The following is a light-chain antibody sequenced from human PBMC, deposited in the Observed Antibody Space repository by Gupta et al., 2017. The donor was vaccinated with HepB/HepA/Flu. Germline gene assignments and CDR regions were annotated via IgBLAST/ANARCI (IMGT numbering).Light chain of an antibody. CDR1: QGISTY. Sequence: DIQMTQSPSSLSASVGDRATITGRANQGISTYLAWYQQKPGKVPKLLIYAASTLQSGVPTRFSGSGSGTDFTLTISSLQPEDVGTYYCQKYTSAPPLTFGGGTKVEIK. CDR2: AAS. J-gene: IGKJ4*01. V-gene: IGKV1-27*01. CDR3: QKYTSAPPLT.